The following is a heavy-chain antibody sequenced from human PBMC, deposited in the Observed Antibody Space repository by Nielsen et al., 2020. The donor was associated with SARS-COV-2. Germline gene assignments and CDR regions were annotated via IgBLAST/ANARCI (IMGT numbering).Heavy chain of an antibody. CDR1: GYTFTSYY. CDR3: AYCSGGSCYYYYGMDV. CDR2: INPSGGST. V-gene: IGHV1-46*01. D-gene: IGHD2-15*01. Sequence: ASVKVSCKASGYTFTSYYMHWVRQAPGQGLEWMGIINPSGGSTSYAQKFQGRVTMTRDTSTSTVYMELSSLRSEDTAVYYCAYCSGGSCYYYYGMDVWGQGTTVTVSS. J-gene: IGHJ6*02.